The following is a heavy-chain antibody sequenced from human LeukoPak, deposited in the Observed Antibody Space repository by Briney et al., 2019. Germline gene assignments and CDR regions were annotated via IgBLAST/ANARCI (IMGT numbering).Heavy chain of an antibody. CDR1: GYTFTTYW. CDR2: IYPGGSDT. Sequence: GESLKISCQGSGYTFTTYWIGWARQMPGKGLEWMGIIYPGGSDTRYSPSFQGQVTISVDKSISTAYLQWSSLKASDTAMYYCVRVPREDYISGWVPIHYWGQGTLVTVST. J-gene: IGHJ4*02. D-gene: IGHD6-19*01. CDR3: VRVPREDYISGWVPIHY. V-gene: IGHV5-51*01.